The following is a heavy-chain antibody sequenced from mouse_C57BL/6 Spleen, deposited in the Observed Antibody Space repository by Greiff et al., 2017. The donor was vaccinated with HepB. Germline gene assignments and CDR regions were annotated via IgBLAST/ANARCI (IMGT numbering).Heavy chain of an antibody. CDR3: TFSNYVKDYYAMDY. Sequence: VQLKQSGAELVRPGASVKLSCTASGFNINDDYMHWVKQRPEQGLEWIGWIDPENGDTEYASKFQGKATITADTSSNKAYLHLSSLTSEDTAVYYYTFSNYVKDYYAMDYWGQGTSVTVSS. D-gene: IGHD2-5*01. CDR1: GFNINDDY. CDR2: IDPENGDT. J-gene: IGHJ4*01. V-gene: IGHV14-4*01.